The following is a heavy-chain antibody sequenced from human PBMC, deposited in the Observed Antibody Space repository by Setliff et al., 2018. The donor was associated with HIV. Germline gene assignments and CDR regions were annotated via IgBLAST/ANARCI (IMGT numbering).Heavy chain of an antibody. CDR1: GGSISSSSYY. J-gene: IGHJ4*02. Sequence: SETLSLTCTVSGGSISSSSYYWGWIHQPPGKGLEWIGSIYYSGSTYYNPSLKSRVPISVDTSKNQFSLKLSSVTAADTAVYYCASPASGGSSGQYHYWGQGTMGTVSS. V-gene: IGHV4-39*01. D-gene: IGHD6-19*01. CDR3: ASPASGGSSGQYHY. CDR2: IYYSGST.